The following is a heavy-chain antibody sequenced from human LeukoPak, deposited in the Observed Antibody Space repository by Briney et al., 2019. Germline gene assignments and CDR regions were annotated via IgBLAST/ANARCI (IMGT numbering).Heavy chain of an antibody. Sequence: GGSLRLSCAASGFTFSSYSMNWVRQAPGKGLEWVSSISSSSSYLYYADPVKGRFTISRDNAKNSLYLQMNSLVAEDTAVYYCARDSFNSNTYYYYGMDVWGQGTTVTVSS. D-gene: IGHD2-15*01. CDR2: ISSSSSYL. J-gene: IGHJ6*02. CDR3: ARDSFNSNTYYYYGMDV. V-gene: IGHV3-21*01. CDR1: GFTFSSYS.